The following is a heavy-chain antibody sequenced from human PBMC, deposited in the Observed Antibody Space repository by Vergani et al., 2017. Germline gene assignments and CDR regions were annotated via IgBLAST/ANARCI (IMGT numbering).Heavy chain of an antibody. V-gene: IGHV4-34*01. Sequence: QVQLQQWGGGLLKPSETLSLPCVVNGGSFTSYHWTWIRQSPGGGLEWVGDIHHTGRPDYNPSLKRRFTMSVEKSRDQFSLTLNFVTATDTAIYFCARVNTETNGHLYYYYDMDVWGQGTAVTVS. CDR1: GGSFTSYH. D-gene: IGHD4-11*01. CDR3: ARVNTETNGHLYYYYDMDV. CDR2: IHHTGRP. J-gene: IGHJ6*02.